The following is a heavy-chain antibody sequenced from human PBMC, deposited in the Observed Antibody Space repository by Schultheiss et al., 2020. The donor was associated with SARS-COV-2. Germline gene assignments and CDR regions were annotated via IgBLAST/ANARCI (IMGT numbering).Heavy chain of an antibody. CDR1: GFTFSSYS. Sequence: GESLKISCAASGFTFSSYSMNWVRQAPGKGLEWVSYISSSSSYIYYADSLRGRFTISRHNSKNTLYLQMNSLRAEDTAVYYCAKDRGGRVVPAAIYAFDIWGQGTMVTVSS. CDR3: AKDRGGRVVPAAIYAFDI. J-gene: IGHJ3*02. CDR2: ISSSSSYI. V-gene: IGHV3-21*05. D-gene: IGHD2-2*01.